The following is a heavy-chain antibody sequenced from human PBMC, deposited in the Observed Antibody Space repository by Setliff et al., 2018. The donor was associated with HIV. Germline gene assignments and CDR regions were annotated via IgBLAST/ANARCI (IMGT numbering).Heavy chain of an antibody. D-gene: IGHD4-17*01. V-gene: IGHV1-8*02. CDR2: MNPNSGNT. Sequence: ASVKVSCKASGYTFTSYDINWVRQATGQGLEWMGWMNPNSGNTGYAQKFQGRVTMTRNTSISTAYMELSSLRSDDTAVYYCARTDYGGNSGGNYFDYWGQGSLVTVSS. CDR1: GYTFTSYD. J-gene: IGHJ4*02. CDR3: ARTDYGGNSGGNYFDY.